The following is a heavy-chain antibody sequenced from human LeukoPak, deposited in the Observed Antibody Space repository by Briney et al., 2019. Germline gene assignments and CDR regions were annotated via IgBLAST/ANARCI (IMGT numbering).Heavy chain of an antibody. CDR2: ISAYNGNT. CDR1: GYTFTSYG. J-gene: IGHJ5*02. CDR3: ARDGYCSTTNCYPTENWFDP. Sequence: AAVKVSCKASGYTFTSYGISWVRQAPGQGLEWMGWISAYNGNTNYAQKLQGRVTVTTDTSTSTAYMELRSLRSDDTAVYYCARDGYCSTTNCYPTENWFDPWGQGTLVTVPS. V-gene: IGHV1-18*01. D-gene: IGHD2-2*03.